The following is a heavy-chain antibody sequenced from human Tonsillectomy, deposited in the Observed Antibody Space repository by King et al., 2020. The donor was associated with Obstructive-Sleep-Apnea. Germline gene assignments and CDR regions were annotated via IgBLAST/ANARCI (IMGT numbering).Heavy chain of an antibody. Sequence: HVQLVESGGGLVKPGGSLRLSCAASGFTFSDYYMNWIRQAPGKGLEWISLISGSSSLTRYAASVKGRFIVSRDNAENSLDLQMNSLRAEDSAVYYCVRELPDYYYFGLDVWGQGTTVTVSS. CDR2: ISGSSSLT. D-gene: IGHD1-26*01. J-gene: IGHJ6*02. CDR3: VRELPDYYYFGLDV. V-gene: IGHV3-11*06. CDR1: GFTFSDYY.